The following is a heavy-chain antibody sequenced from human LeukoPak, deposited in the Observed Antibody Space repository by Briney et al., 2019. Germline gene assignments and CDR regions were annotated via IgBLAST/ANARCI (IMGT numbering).Heavy chain of an antibody. D-gene: IGHD6-13*01. CDR2: VYYSEST. Sequence: SETLSLTCTVSGGSIISTTYYWGWIRQPPGKGLEWIASVYYSESTYYNPSLKSRVTMSIDTSKNQFSLKLSSVTAADTAVYYCARPGPAAAGTGWDSWGQGTLVTVSS. CDR1: GGSIISTTYY. J-gene: IGHJ4*02. V-gene: IGHV4-39*01. CDR3: ARPGPAAAGTGWDS.